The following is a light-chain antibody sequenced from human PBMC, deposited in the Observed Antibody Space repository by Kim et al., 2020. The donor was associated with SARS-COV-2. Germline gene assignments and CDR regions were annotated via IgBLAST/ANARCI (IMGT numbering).Light chain of an antibody. CDR2: SKN. CDR1: SSNIGTNP. J-gene: IGLJ1*01. V-gene: IGLV1-44*01. CDR3: ASWDDTLNVDV. Sequence: GKRVTIPCSGGSSNIGTNPVICYQHFPGTAPNLLIFSKNQRPSGVPERFSGSKSGTSASLAISGLQSDDEADYYCASWDDTLNVDVFGTGTKVTVL.